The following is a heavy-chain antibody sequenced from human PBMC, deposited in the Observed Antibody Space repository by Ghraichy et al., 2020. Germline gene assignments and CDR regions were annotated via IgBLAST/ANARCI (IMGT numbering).Heavy chain of an antibody. CDR1: GFTFSSYV. D-gene: IGHD3-10*01. V-gene: IGHV3-23*01. J-gene: IGHJ6*02. CDR2: ISGSSITT. Sequence: GESLKISCAASGFTFSSYVMGWVRQAPGKGLEWVSGISGSSITTSYADSVKGRFTISRDNSKNTLYLQMISLGAEDTAVYYCAKASGSGTYYDPLSHFSGMDVWGQGSTVTVSS. CDR3: AKASGSGTYYDPLSHFSGMDV.